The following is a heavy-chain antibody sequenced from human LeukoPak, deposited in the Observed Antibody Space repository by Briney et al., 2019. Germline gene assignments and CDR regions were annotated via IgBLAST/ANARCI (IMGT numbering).Heavy chain of an antibody. CDR1: GYTFTRSG. D-gene: IGHD3-22*01. J-gene: IGHJ5*02. CDR2: ISVYNGNT. CDR3: ACYYYDSSGYPRPWFDP. Sequence: ASVKVSCKASGYTFTRSGISWVRQAPGQGLEWMGWISVYNGNTNYARELQGRLTMTTDTSTSTAYMELRSLRSDDTAMYYCACYYYDSSGYPRPWFDPWGQGTLVTVSS. V-gene: IGHV1-18*01.